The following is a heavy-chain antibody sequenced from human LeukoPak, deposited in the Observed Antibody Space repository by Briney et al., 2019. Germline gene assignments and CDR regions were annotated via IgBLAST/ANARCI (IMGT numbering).Heavy chain of an antibody. Sequence: SETLSLTCTVSGGSISTFYWNWIRQPPGKGLEWIGYIHSSGTTNYNPSLKSRLTISLDNSKNQFSLNLTSLTAADTAVYYCVSPRVDSSSWYGDFDFWGQGTLVTVSS. CDR2: IHSSGTT. CDR1: GGSISTFY. V-gene: IGHV4-59*01. CDR3: VSPRVDSSSWYGDFDF. J-gene: IGHJ4*02. D-gene: IGHD6-13*01.